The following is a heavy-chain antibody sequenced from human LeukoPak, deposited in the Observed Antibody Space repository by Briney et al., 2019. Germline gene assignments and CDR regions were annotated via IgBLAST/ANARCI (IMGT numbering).Heavy chain of an antibody. J-gene: IGHJ4*02. Sequence: GGSLRLSCAAFGFTFDDYAMHWVRQAPGKGLEWVSGISWNSGSIGYADSVKGRFTISRDNAKNSLYLQMNSLRAEDTALYYCAKDFYSSGGPFDYWGQGTLVTVSS. CDR3: AKDFYSSGGPFDY. CDR1: GFTFDDYA. V-gene: IGHV3-9*01. CDR2: ISWNSGSI. D-gene: IGHD6-19*01.